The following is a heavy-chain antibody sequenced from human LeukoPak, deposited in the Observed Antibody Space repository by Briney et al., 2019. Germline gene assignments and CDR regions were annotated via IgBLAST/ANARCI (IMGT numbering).Heavy chain of an antibody. CDR1: GLTVSSNY. Sequence: GGSLRLSCAASGLTVSSNYMSWVRQTPGKGLEWVLVIYSDGRAYYPDSVKGRFTISRDNSKNTVYLQMNSLRAEDTAVYHCARGSSSAWGRFDFWGQGTLVTVSS. CDR3: ARGSSSAWGRFDF. CDR2: IYSDGRA. J-gene: IGHJ4*02. D-gene: IGHD2-2*01. V-gene: IGHV3-53*01.